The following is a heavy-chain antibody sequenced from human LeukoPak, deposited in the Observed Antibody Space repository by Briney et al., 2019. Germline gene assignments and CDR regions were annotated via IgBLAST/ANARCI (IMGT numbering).Heavy chain of an antibody. Sequence: PSETLSLTCTVSGGAIGTYYWSWIRQPPGKGLEWIGYIYYSGSTNYTPSLKSRVTISVDTSKNQFSLKLSSVTAADTAVYYCARGGSSASSWFDYWGQGTLVTVSS. V-gene: IGHV4-59*01. J-gene: IGHJ4*02. CDR1: GGAIGTYY. CDR2: IYYSGST. D-gene: IGHD6-13*01. CDR3: ARGGSSASSWFDY.